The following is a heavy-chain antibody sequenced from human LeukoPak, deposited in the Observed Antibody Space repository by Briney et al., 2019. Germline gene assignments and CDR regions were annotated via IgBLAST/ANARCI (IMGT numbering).Heavy chain of an antibody. J-gene: IGHJ4*02. CDR1: GGSISSYY. Sequence: PSETLSLTCTVSGGSISSYYWSWIRQPAGKGLEWIGRIYTSGSTNYNPSLKSRVTMSVDTFKNQFSLKLSSVTAADTAVYYCARQIASAGTAGFDFWGQGALVTVSS. CDR3: ARQIASAGTAGFDF. D-gene: IGHD6-13*01. V-gene: IGHV4-4*07. CDR2: IYTSGST.